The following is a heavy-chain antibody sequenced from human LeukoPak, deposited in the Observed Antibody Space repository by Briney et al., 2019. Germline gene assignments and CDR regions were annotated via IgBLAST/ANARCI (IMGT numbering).Heavy chain of an antibody. J-gene: IGHJ5*02. CDR3: AREEGTDGIAAAGHWFDP. D-gene: IGHD6-13*01. CDR1: GGSISSYY. CDR2: IYYSGST. V-gene: IGHV4-59*01. Sequence: PSETLSLTCTVSGGSISSYYWTWIRQPPGKRLEWIGYIYYSGSTNYNPSLKSRVTISLGTSKNQFSLKLSSVTAADTAMYYCAREEGTDGIAAAGHWFDPWGQGTLVTVSS.